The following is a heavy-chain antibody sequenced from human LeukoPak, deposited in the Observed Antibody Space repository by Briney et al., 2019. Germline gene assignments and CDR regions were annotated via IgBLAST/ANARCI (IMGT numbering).Heavy chain of an antibody. V-gene: IGHV3-53*01. J-gene: IGHJ5*02. CDR2: IYSGGST. CDR1: GFSVSSNY. Sequence: PGGSLRLSCAASGFSVSSNYMTWVRQAPGKGLEWVLIIYSGGSTYYADSIKGRFTISRDNSKNTVYLQLNSLRTEDTAVYYCARDFRVGTPPTWGQGTLVTVSS. CDR3: ARDFRVGTPPT. D-gene: IGHD4-23*01.